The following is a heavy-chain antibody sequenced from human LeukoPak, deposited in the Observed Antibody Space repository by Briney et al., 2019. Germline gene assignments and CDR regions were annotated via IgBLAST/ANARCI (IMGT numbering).Heavy chain of an antibody. V-gene: IGHV3-48*03. D-gene: IGHD3-3*01. Sequence: GGSLRLSCAASGFTFSSYEMNWVRQAPGKGLEWVSYISSSGSTIYYADSVKGRFTISRDNAKNSLYLQMNSLRAEDTAVYYCARGGFYDFWSGYYRTDFDYWGQGTLVTVSS. CDR3: ARGGFYDFWSGYYRTDFDY. CDR1: GFTFSSYE. J-gene: IGHJ4*02. CDR2: ISSSGSTI.